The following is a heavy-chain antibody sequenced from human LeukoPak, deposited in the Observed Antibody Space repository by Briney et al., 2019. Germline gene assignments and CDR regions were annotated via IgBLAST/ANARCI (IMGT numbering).Heavy chain of an antibody. J-gene: IGHJ6*02. CDR1: GFTVSNNY. Sequence: GGSLRLSCAASGFTVSNNYMSWARQPPGKGLKGFSGIYSGGTTYYADSVKGRFTFSRDNSMNTLYLQMNSLRAEDTAVYYCARGRASGNYYYGMDVWGQGTTVTVSS. D-gene: IGHD3-10*01. V-gene: IGHV3-53*01. CDR3: ARGRASGNYYYGMDV. CDR2: IYSGGTT.